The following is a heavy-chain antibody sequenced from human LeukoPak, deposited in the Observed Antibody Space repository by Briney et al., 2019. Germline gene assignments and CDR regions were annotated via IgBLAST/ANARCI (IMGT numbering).Heavy chain of an antibody. D-gene: IGHD3-10*01. Sequence: GGSLRLSCAASGFTFSRHGMSWVRQAPGKGLAWVSTISGSGDNTYYADSVKGRFTISRDNSKNTLYLQMNSLRAEDTAVYYCARVTYGSGTYGAFDYWGQGTLVTVSS. CDR3: ARVTYGSGTYGAFDY. CDR1: GFTFSRHG. CDR2: ISGSGDNT. V-gene: IGHV3-23*01. J-gene: IGHJ4*02.